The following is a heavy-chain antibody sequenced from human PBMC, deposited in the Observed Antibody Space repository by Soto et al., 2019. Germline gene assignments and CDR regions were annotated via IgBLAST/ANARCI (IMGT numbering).Heavy chain of an antibody. CDR2: IYYTGST. CDR3: ARRLIPDFDH. Sequence: SETLSLTCSVSGGSISPYYWSWIRQPPGKGLEWIGYIYYTGSTDYNSSLKSRVTISVDTSKNQISLKLSSVTAADTAVYYCARRLIPDFDHWGQGTLVTVSS. V-gene: IGHV4-59*01. CDR1: GGSISPYY. D-gene: IGHD2-8*01. J-gene: IGHJ4*02.